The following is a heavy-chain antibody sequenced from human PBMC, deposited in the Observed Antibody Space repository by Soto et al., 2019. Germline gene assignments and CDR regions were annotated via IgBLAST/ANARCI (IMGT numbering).Heavy chain of an antibody. CDR2: ISWNSGSI. CDR1: GFTFDDYA. V-gene: IGHV3-9*01. Sequence: EVQLVESGGGLVQPGRSLRLSCAASGFTFDDYAMHWVRQAPGKGLEWVSGISWNSGSIGYADSVKGRFTISRDNAKNSLYLQMNSLRAEDTALYYCAKKVDAFDIWGQGTMVTVSS. CDR3: AKKVDAFDI. J-gene: IGHJ3*02.